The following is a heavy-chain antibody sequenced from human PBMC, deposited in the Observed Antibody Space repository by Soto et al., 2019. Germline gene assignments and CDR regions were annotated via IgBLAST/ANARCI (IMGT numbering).Heavy chain of an antibody. CDR1: GYTFKNYG. D-gene: IGHD3-9*01. CDR3: VLGGLETGYYRDMDY. Sequence: QDHLVQSGAEVKKPGASAKVSCKASGYTFKNYGINWVRQAPGRGLEWGAWISAYNGDTSYAQHFQGRVTVTTETLKNTAYMELRRLRPDDTAVYFCVLGGLETGYYRDMDYWGQGTLVSVSS. J-gene: IGHJ4*02. CDR2: ISAYNGDT. V-gene: IGHV1-18*04.